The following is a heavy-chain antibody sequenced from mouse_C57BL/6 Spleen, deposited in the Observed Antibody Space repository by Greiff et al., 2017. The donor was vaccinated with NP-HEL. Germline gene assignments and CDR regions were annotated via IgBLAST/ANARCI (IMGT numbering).Heavy chain of an antibody. CDR2: IYPGDGDT. D-gene: IGHD3-2*02. J-gene: IGHJ4*01. Sequence: VQLQQSGAELVKPGASVKISCKASGYAFSSYWMNWVKQRPGKGLEWIGQIYPGDGDTNYNGKFKGKATLTADKSSSTAYMQLSSLTSEDSAVYFCARWSSSGYDAMDYWGQGTSVTVSS. CDR1: GYAFSSYW. CDR3: ARWSSSGYDAMDY. V-gene: IGHV1-80*01.